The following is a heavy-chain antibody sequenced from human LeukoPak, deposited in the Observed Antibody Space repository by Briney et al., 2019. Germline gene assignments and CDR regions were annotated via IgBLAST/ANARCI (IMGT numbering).Heavy chain of an antibody. J-gene: IGHJ4*02. D-gene: IGHD5-24*01. CDR1: GFTFSRSA. V-gene: IGHV3-23*01. CDR3: AKEQISRDGYTNTGGFDY. CDR2: ISGSGSAGST. Sequence: GGSLRLSCAASGFTFSRSAMSWVRQAPGKGLEWVSTISGSGSAGSTYYADSVKGRFTISRDNSRNTLYLQMNGLRAEDTAVYYCAKEQISRDGYTNTGGFDYWGQGTLVTVSS.